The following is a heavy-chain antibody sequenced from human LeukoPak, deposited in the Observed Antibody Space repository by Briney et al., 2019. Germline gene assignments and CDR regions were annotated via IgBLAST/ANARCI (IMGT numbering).Heavy chain of an antibody. CDR3: ARDSVAGSQDAFDI. D-gene: IGHD6-19*01. J-gene: IGHJ3*02. V-gene: IGHV3-48*03. CDR2: ITSSGNTI. CDR1: GFTVSSNY. Sequence: GGSLRLSCAASGFTVSSNYMNWVRQAPGKGLEWVSYITSSGNTIYYADSVKGRFTISRDNAKNSLYLQMNSLRADDTAIYYCARDSVAGSQDAFDIWGQGTMVTVSS.